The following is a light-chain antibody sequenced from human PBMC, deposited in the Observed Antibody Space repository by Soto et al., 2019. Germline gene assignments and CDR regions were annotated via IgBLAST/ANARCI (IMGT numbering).Light chain of an antibody. CDR3: QTWGTGIQV. CDR1: SGHSSYA. J-gene: IGLJ3*02. CDR2: LNSDGSH. Sequence: QLVLTQSPSASASLGASVKLTCTLSSGHSSYAIAWHQQQPEKGPRYLMNLNSDGSHTKGDGIPDRFSGSSSGAERYLTISSLQSADEADYYCQTWGTGIQVFGGGTKLTVL. V-gene: IGLV4-69*01.